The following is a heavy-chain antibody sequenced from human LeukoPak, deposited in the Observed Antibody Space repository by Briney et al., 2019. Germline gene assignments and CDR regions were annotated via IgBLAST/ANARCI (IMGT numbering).Heavy chain of an antibody. CDR1: GYTFANYA. CDR2: ISVDNGDT. Sequence: ASVKLSCKSSGYTFANYAITWVRQAPGQGLEYMGWISVDNGDTNDAQMLQGRVTMTTATSTNTAYMELRGLRSDDTAVYYCARANCAGDCYLKHWGQGTLVTVSS. V-gene: IGHV1-18*01. D-gene: IGHD2-21*02. CDR3: ARANCAGDCYLKH. J-gene: IGHJ4*02.